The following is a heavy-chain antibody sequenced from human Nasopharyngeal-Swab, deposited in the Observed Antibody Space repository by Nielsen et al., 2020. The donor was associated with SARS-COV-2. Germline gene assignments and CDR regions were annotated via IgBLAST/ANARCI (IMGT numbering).Heavy chain of an antibody. CDR1: GYSFTSYW. CDR2: IDPSDSYT. D-gene: IGHD2-2*01. V-gene: IGHV5-10-1*01. Sequence: GESLQISWKGSGYSFTSYWISWVRQMPGKGLEWMGRIDPSDSYTNYSPSFQGHVTISADKSISTAYLQWSSLKASDTAMYYCARRDCSSTSCSHYYYYGMDVWGQGTTVTVSS. CDR3: ARRDCSSTSCSHYYYYGMDV. J-gene: IGHJ6*02.